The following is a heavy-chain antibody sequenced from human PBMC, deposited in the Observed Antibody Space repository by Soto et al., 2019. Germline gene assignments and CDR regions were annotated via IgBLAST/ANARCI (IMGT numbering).Heavy chain of an antibody. CDR3: ARGDYVWGSYRYTSLDY. J-gene: IGHJ4*02. CDR2: INHSGST. CDR1: GGSFSGYY. D-gene: IGHD3-16*02. V-gene: IGHV4-34*01. Sequence: ETLSLTCAVYGGSFSGYYWSWIRQPPGKGLEWIGEINHSGSTNYNPSLKSRVTISVDTSKNQFSLKLSSVTAADTAVYYCARGDYVWGSYRYTSLDYWGQGTLVTVAS.